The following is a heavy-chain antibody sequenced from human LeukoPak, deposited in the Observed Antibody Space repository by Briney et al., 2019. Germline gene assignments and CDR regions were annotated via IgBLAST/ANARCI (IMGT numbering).Heavy chain of an antibody. Sequence: SQTLSLTCTVCGGYSISGGYYWCWSRQHPRKGLEWIGYIYYSGSTCYNPSLKSRVTISVDTSKNQFSLKLSSVTAADTAVYYCATLFRKLGDFYDWGQGTLVSVSS. CDR1: GGYSISGGYY. CDR3: ATLFRKLGDFYD. CDR2: IYYSGST. D-gene: IGHD3-16*01. V-gene: IGHV4-31*03. J-gene: IGHJ4*02.